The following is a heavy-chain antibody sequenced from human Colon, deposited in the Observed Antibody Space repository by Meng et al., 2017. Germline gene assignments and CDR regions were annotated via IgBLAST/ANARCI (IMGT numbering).Heavy chain of an antibody. CDR1: GGTFSSYA. CDR3: ARDSSGWSSGYYYGMDV. Sequence: SVKVSCKASGGTFSSYAISWVRQAPGQGLEWMGGIIPIFGTANYAQKFQGRVTITADESTSTAYMELSSLRSEDTAVYYCARDSSGWSSGYYYGMDVWGQGTTVTV. V-gene: IGHV1-69*13. D-gene: IGHD6-19*01. CDR2: IIPIFGTA. J-gene: IGHJ6*02.